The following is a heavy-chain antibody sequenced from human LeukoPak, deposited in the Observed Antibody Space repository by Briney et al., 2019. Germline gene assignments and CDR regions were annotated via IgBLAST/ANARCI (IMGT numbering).Heavy chain of an antibody. D-gene: IGHD4-17*01. V-gene: IGHV3-15*01. Sequence: GGSLRLSCAASGFTFSNAWMSWVRQAPGKGLEWVGRIKSKTDGGTTDYAAPVKGRFTISRDDSKNTLYLQMNSLKTEDTAVYYCTTKGDYGDYGYYYYYYGMDVWGQGTTVTVSS. CDR2: IKSKTDGGTT. CDR1: GFTFSNAW. J-gene: IGHJ6*02. CDR3: TTKGDYGDYGYYYYYYGMDV.